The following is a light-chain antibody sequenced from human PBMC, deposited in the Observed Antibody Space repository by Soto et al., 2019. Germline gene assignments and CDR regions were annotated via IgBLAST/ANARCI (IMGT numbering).Light chain of an antibody. CDR1: SSDVGGYNY. CDR3: SSYTSSSTLEV. CDR2: DVS. J-gene: IGLJ1*01. Sequence: QSALTQPASVSGSPGQSITISCTGTSSDVGGYNYVSWYQQHPGKAPKLMIYDVSNRPSGVSNRFSGSKSGNTASLTISGLQAEDEADYYCSSYTSSSTLEVFGTATKVTVL. V-gene: IGLV2-14*01.